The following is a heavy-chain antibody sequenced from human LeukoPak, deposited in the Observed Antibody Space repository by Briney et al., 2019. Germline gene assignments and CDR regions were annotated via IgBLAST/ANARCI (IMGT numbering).Heavy chain of an antibody. D-gene: IGHD1-1*01. CDR3: ARDKTGNNWFDP. CDR1: GDSVSSNNAA. CDR2: TFYRSKWFN. V-gene: IGHV6-1*01. Sequence: SQTLSLTCAISGDSVSSNNAAWNWIRQSPSRGLEWLGKTFYRSKWFNDYAVSVKSRITVTPDTSKSQFSLKLSSVTAADTAVYYCARDKTGNNWFDPWGQGTLVTVSS. J-gene: IGHJ5*02.